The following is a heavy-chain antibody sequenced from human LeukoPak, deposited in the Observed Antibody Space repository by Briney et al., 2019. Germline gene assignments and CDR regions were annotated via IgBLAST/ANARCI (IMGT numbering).Heavy chain of an antibody. D-gene: IGHD1-26*01. V-gene: IGHV3-23*01. CDR3: AKAVSGSYSFDY. Sequence: PGGSLRLSCAASGFTFSSYAMSWVRQAPGKGLEWASGISGSGGSTYYADSVKGRFTISRDDSKNTLYLQMNSLRGEDTAVYYCAKAVSGSYSFDYWGQGTLVTVSS. J-gene: IGHJ4*02. CDR2: ISGSGGST. CDR1: GFTFSSYA.